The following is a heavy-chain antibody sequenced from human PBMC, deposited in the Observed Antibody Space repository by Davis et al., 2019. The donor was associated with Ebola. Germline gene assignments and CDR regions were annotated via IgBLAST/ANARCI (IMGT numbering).Heavy chain of an antibody. Sequence: ASVKVSCKASGYSFTGYYLHWVRQAPGQGLEWLGWIKPSSGGTTYAQKFQGRVTMTSDTSTGTVYMELLRLMSDDTAVYYCARDAVGDNILKLDYWGQGTLVTVSS. CDR2: IKPSSGGT. D-gene: IGHD4-17*01. J-gene: IGHJ4*02. V-gene: IGHV1-2*02. CDR1: GYSFTGYY. CDR3: ARDAVGDNILKLDY.